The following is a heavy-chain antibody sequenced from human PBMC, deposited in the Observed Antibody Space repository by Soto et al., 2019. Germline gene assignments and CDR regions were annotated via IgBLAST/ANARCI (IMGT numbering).Heavy chain of an antibody. V-gene: IGHV4-34*01. CDR3: ARDLKQWLKNGMDV. D-gene: IGHD6-19*01. CDR2: INHSGST. Sequence: SETLSLTCAVYGGSFSGYYWSWIRQPPGKGLEWIGEINHSGSTNYNPSLKSRVTISVDTSTNQFSLKLSSVTATDTAVYYCARDLKQWLKNGMDVWGQGTTVTVSS. CDR1: GGSFSGYY. J-gene: IGHJ6*02.